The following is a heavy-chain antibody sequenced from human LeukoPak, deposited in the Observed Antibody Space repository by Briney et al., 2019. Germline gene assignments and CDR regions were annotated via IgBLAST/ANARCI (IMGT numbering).Heavy chain of an antibody. J-gene: IGHJ6*03. CDR2: IYTSGST. CDR1: GGSISSGSYY. V-gene: IGHV4-61*02. Sequence: SETLSLTCTVSGGSISSGSYYWSWIRQPAGKGLEWIGRIYTSGSTNYNPSLKSRVTISVDTSKNQFSLKLSSVTAADTAVYYCARGKNYDSSGYYPIRYYYYYTDVWGKGTTVTISS. D-gene: IGHD3-22*01. CDR3: ARGKNYDSSGYYPIRYYYYYTDV.